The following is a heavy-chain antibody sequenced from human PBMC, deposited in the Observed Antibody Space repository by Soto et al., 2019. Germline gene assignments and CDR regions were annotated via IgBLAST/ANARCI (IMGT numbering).Heavy chain of an antibody. CDR2: IYYSGST. CDR3: GWTAAGQRGSWFDP. CDR1: AGSISSSSYY. Sequence: SETLSRTGTVSAGSISSSSYYWGWIRQPPGKGLEWIGSIYYSGSTYYNPSLKSRVTISVDTSKNQFSLKLSSVTAADTAVYYCGWTAAGQRGSWFDPWGQGTLVTVS. D-gene: IGHD6-13*01. V-gene: IGHV4-39*01. J-gene: IGHJ5*02.